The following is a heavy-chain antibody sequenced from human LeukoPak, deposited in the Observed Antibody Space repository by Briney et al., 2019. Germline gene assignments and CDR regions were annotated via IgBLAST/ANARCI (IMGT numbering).Heavy chain of an antibody. CDR2: ISTDGDT. D-gene: IGHD6-19*01. CDR1: GFTFSRYA. V-gene: IGHV3-23*01. J-gene: IGHJ4*02. Sequence: GGSLRRYGAASGFTFSRYAMTWVRQAPGKGLQWVSSISTDGDTYYTDSVKGRFTISRDVSRNTLFLQMISLRAEDTALYYCARSRSGSVAGTSDYWGQGTLVTVSS. CDR3: ARSRSGSVAGTSDY.